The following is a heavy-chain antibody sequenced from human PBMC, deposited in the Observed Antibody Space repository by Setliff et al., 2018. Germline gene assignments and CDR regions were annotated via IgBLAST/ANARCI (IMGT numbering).Heavy chain of an antibody. V-gene: IGHV1-46*01. CDR3: ARDPKLVGAPERAFDY. Sequence: ASVKVSCKASGYSFPTDYIHWVRQAPGQELEWMGIMHPSGVGTSGPQKFQGRVTMTRDTSISTAYMELSRLKYDDTAVYYCARDPKLVGAPERAFDYWGQGTQVTVSS. D-gene: IGHD1-26*01. J-gene: IGHJ4*02. CDR1: GYSFPTDY. CDR2: MHPSGVGT.